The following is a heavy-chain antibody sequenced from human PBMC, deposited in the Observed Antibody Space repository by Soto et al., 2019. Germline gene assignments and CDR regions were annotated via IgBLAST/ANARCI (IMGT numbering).Heavy chain of an antibody. D-gene: IGHD4-17*01. CDR2: INHSGSA. CDR1: GGSFIGYY. CDR3: ARAKGYGANSRLAS. V-gene: IGHV4-34*01. J-gene: IGHJ5*01. Sequence: PSETLSLTGAVYGGSFIGYYWIWIRQPPGKGLEWIGEINHSGSANYNPSLESRLTISVDTSKNQFSLEVRSVTAADTAVYYCARAKGYGANSRLASWRQGNLVPVSP.